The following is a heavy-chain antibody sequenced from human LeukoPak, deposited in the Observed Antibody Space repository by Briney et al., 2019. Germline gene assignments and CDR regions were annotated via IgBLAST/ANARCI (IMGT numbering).Heavy chain of an antibody. CDR1: GGTFSSYA. D-gene: IGHD3-22*01. CDR3: ARDSRDYYDSSGYYFGAFDI. V-gene: IGHV1-69*05. J-gene: IGHJ3*02. Sequence: SVKVSCTASGGTFSSYAISWVRQAPGQGLEWMGGIITIFGTANYAQKFQGRVTITTDESTSTAYMELSSLRSEDTAVYYCARDSRDYYDSSGYYFGAFDIWGQGTMVTVSS. CDR2: IITIFGTA.